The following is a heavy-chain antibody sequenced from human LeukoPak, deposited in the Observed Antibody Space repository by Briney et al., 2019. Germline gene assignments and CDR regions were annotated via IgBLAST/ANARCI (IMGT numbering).Heavy chain of an antibody. CDR3: ASGHLSTYYDILTGYYNEGRGFDY. J-gene: IGHJ4*02. CDR1: GYTFTSYG. D-gene: IGHD3-9*01. Sequence: ASVKVSCKASGYTFTSYGISWARQAPGQGLEWMGWISAYNGNTNYAQKHQGRVTMTTDTSTSTAYMELRSLRSDDTAVYYCASGHLSTYYDILTGYYNEGRGFDYWGQGTLVTVSS. V-gene: IGHV1-18*01. CDR2: ISAYNGNT.